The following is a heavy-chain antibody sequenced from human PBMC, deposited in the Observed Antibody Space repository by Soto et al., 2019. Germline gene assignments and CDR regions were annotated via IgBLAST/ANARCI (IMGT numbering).Heavy chain of an antibody. CDR3: ATPLYYYDSSGYYPPGGMDV. J-gene: IGHJ6*02. Sequence: SETLSLTCTVSGGSISSSSYYWGWIRQPPGKGLEWIGSIYYSGSTYYNPSLKSRVTISVDTSKNQFSLKLSSVTAADTAVYYCATPLYYYDSSGYYPPGGMDVWGQGTTVTVS. CDR2: IYYSGST. D-gene: IGHD3-22*01. CDR1: GGSISSSSYY. V-gene: IGHV4-39*01.